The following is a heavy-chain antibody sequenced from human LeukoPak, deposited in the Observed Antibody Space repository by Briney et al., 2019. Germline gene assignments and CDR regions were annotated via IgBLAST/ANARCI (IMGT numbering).Heavy chain of an antibody. CDR3: ARENSGSYREFDY. CDR1: GGSISSYY. D-gene: IGHD1-26*01. Sequence: SETLSLTCTVSGGSISSYYWAWIRQPAGKGLEWIGRIYPSGSTNYNPSLKSRVTMSVDTPKNQFSLKLSSVTAADTAVYYCARENSGSYREFDYWGQGTLVTVSS. CDR2: IYPSGST. V-gene: IGHV4-4*07. J-gene: IGHJ4*02.